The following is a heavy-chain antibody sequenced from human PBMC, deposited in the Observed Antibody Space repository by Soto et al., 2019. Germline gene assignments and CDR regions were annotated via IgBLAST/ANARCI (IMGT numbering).Heavy chain of an antibody. D-gene: IGHD5-18*01. CDR1: GFSLSTSGVG. CDR3: AKAPDGIQLWPYWYPYFDY. Sequence: SGPTLVNPTQTLTLTCTFSGFSLSTSGVGVGWIRQPPGKALEWLALIYWDDDKRYSPSLKSRLTITRDTSKNQVVLTMTNMDPVDTATYYCAKAPDGIQLWPYWYPYFDYWGQGTRVTVSS. V-gene: IGHV2-5*02. CDR2: IYWDDDK. J-gene: IGHJ4*02.